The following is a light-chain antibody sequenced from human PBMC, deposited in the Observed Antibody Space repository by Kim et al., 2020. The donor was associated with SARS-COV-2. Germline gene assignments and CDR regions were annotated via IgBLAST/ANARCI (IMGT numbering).Light chain of an antibody. CDR1: SLRRYS. J-gene: IGLJ3*02. Sequence: SSELIQDPAVSVALGQTVRITCQGDSLRRYSTSWYQQKAGQAPVLVLYGGNDRPSGIPDRFSGSNSGTTASLTITGAQAEDEADYHCHCRDSSDNQLFGAGTQLTVL. V-gene: IGLV3-19*01. CDR2: GGN. CDR3: HCRDSSDNQL.